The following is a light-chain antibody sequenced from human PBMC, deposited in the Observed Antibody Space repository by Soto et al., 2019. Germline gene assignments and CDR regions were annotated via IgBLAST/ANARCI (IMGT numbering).Light chain of an antibody. Sequence: EIVLTQSPGTLSLSPGERATLSCRASQSVSSNLAWYQQKPGQAPRLLIYGASTRATGIPARFSGSGSGTELTLTISSLQSEDFAVYYCQQYNYWPRTFGKVTKV. V-gene: IGKV3-15*01. CDR3: QQYNYWPRT. CDR2: GAS. CDR1: QSVSSN. J-gene: IGKJ1*01.